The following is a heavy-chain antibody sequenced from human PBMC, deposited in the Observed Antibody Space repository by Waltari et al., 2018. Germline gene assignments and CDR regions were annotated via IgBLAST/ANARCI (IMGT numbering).Heavy chain of an antibody. J-gene: IGHJ6*03. V-gene: IGHV1-2*06. D-gene: IGHD4-17*01. CDR3: ARDGTSVDYGGIYYYYYYMDV. Sequence: QVQLVQSGAEVKKPGASVKVSCKASGYTFTGYYMHWVRQAPGQGLEWMGRINPNSGGTNYAQKFQGRVTMTRDTSISTAYMELSRLRSDDTAVYYCARDGTSVDYGGIYYYYYYMDVWGKGTTVTVSS. CDR2: INPNSGGT. CDR1: GYTFTGYY.